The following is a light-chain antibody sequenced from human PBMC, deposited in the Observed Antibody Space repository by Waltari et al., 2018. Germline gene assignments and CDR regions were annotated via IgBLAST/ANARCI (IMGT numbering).Light chain of an antibody. V-gene: IGKV4-1*01. CDR1: QSLLYRSNYKDY. CDR2: WAS. CDR3: QQYYSTPALT. Sequence: DIVMSQSPAPLAVSLGESATIPRKSSQSLLYRSNYKDYLAWYQQKPGQPPKLLIYWASTRESGVPDRFSGSGSVTDFTLTISSLQAEDVAVYYCQQYYSTPALTFGGGTKEEIK. J-gene: IGKJ4*01.